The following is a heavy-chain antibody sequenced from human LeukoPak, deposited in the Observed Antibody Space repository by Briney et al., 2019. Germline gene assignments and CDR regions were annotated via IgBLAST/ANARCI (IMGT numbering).Heavy chain of an antibody. CDR3: ARDYCSSTSCLFDY. J-gene: IGHJ4*02. CDR1: GYTFTDYH. CDR2: INPNSGDT. Sequence: GASVSVSCKASGYTFTDYHMHWVRQAPGQGLEWMGRINPNSGDTNYAQKFQGRVTMTRDTSISTAYVELSRLRSDDTAVYYCARDYCSSTSCLFDYWGQGTLVTVSS. D-gene: IGHD2-2*01. V-gene: IGHV1-2*06.